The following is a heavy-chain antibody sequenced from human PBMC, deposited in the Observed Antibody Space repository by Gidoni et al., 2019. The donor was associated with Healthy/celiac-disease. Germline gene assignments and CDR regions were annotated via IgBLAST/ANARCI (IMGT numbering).Heavy chain of an antibody. CDR2: IIPIFGTA. Sequence: QVQLVQSGAEVKKPWSSVKVSCNASRCPFSSYAISWVRQAPRQGLEWMGGIIPIFGTANYAQKVQGRVTITADESTSTAYMLLSSLRSEDTAVYYCARVKSGGGFDYWGQGTLVTVSS. D-gene: IGHD3-16*01. V-gene: IGHV1-69*01. CDR3: ARVKSGGGFDY. J-gene: IGHJ4*02. CDR1: RCPFSSYA.